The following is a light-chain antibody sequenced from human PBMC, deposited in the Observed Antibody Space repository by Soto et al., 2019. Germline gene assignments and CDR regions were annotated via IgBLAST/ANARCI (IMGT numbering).Light chain of an antibody. CDR2: SAS. CDR3: QQSYRTPHT. J-gene: IGKJ2*01. Sequence: DIQMTQFPSSLSASVGDRISITCRASQGVSAYLLWYQQRQGRAPRLLIYSASSMVSGVPSRFSGSGSGTTFTLTINRLQPEDFATYYCQQSYRTPHTFGQGTKLETK. CDR1: QGVSAY. V-gene: IGKV1-39*01.